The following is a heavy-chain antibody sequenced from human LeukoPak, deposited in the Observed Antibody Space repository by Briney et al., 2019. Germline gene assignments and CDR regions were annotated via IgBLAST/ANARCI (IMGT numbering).Heavy chain of an antibody. Sequence: ASVKVSCKASGYTFTSYDINWVRQATGQGLEWMGWMNPNSGNTGYAQKFQGRVTMTRNTSISTAYVELSSLRSEDTAVYYCARGSGGVRGVIITGSYYYYYMDVWGKGTRSPSP. V-gene: IGHV1-8*01. J-gene: IGHJ6*03. CDR2: MNPNSGNT. CDR3: ARGSGGVRGVIITGSYYYYYMDV. D-gene: IGHD3-10*01. CDR1: GYTFTSYD.